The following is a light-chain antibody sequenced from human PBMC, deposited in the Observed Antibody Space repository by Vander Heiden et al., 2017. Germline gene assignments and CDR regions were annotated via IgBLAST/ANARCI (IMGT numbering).Light chain of an antibody. CDR2: VGS. V-gene: IGKV2-28*01. J-gene: IGKJ1*01. Sequence: DIVMTQSPLSLSVTPGEPASISCRSGQCLLHSYGFNYLAWYVQKPGQSQELLFYVGSNRASGVPDRFSGSGSGTDFTLRISRVEAEDVRVYYCMQALQSPTFGQGTKVEIK. CDR1: QCLLHSYGFNY. CDR3: MQALQSPT.